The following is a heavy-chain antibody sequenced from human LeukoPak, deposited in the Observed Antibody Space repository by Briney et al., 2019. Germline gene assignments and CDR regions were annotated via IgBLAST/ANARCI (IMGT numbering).Heavy chain of an antibody. CDR1: GFTVSSDY. CDR2: IYSGGST. Sequence: GGSLRLSCAASGFTVSSDYMSWVRQAPGKGLEWVSIIYSGGSTYYADSVKGRFTISRDNSKNTLYLQVNSLRAEDTAVYYCARVSRGYWGQGTLVTVSS. J-gene: IGHJ4*02. CDR3: ARVSRGY. V-gene: IGHV3-66*01.